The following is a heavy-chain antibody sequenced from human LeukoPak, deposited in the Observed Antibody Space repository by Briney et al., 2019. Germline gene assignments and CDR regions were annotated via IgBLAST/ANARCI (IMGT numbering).Heavy chain of an antibody. CDR1: GYTFTGYY. D-gene: IGHD3-10*01. J-gene: IGHJ3*02. CDR2: NNPNSGGT. Sequence: ASVKVSCKASGYTFTGYYMHWVRQAPGQGLEWMGWNNPNSGGTNYAQKFQGWVTMTRDTSISTAYMELSRLRSEDTAVYYCARGLYYYGSGSYYNVVPDAFDIWGQGTMVTVSS. CDR3: ARGLYYYGSGSYYNVVPDAFDI. V-gene: IGHV1-2*04.